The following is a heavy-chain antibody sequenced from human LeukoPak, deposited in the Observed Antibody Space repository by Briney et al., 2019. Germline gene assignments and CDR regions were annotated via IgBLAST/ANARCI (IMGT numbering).Heavy chain of an antibody. CDR1: GFTFSSYS. D-gene: IGHD2-2*02. Sequence: GGSLRLSCAASGFTFSSYSMNWVRQAPGKGLEWVSYISSSSSTIYYADSVKGRFTISRDNAKNSLYLQMNSLRAEDTAVYYCARRGPRIHIVVVPAAIRPRGYFDLWGRGTLVTVSS. CDR2: ISSSSSTI. V-gene: IGHV3-48*04. CDR3: ARRGPRIHIVVVPAAIRPRGYFDL. J-gene: IGHJ2*01.